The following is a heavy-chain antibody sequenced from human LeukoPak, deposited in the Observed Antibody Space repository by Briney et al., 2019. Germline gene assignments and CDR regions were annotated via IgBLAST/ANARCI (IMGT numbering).Heavy chain of an antibody. Sequence: GGSLRLSCAASGFTFSDFWMSWVRQAPGKGLEWVANIKEDGSEKNCVDSVKGRFTISRDNAKNSLYLQMNSLRAEDTAVYYCARDAKWFDPWGQGTLVTVSS. CDR2: IKEDGSEK. J-gene: IGHJ5*02. CDR1: GFTFSDFW. V-gene: IGHV3-7*03. CDR3: ARDAKWFDP.